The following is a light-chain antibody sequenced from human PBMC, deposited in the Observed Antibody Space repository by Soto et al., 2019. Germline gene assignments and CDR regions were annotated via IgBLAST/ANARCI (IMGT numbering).Light chain of an antibody. J-gene: IGKJ1*01. Sequence: DIQMTQSPSSLPASVGDRVTITCRASQGIANYLAWYQHKPGKVPNLLIYAASTMQSGVPSRFSGGGSGTDFTLTISSLQPEDVATYYCQKYNSAPRTFGQGTKVDIK. CDR3: QKYNSAPRT. V-gene: IGKV1-27*01. CDR1: QGIANY. CDR2: AAS.